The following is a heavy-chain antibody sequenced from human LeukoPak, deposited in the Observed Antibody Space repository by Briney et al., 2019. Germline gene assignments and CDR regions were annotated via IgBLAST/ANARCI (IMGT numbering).Heavy chain of an antibody. Sequence: GRSLRLSCAASGFTFSSYGMHWVRQAPGKGLEWVAVIWYDGSNKYYADSVKGRFTISRDNSKNTLYLQMNSLRAEDTAVYYCARDIVVVPAANYFDYWGQGTLVTVSS. V-gene: IGHV3-33*01. CDR2: IWYDGSNK. CDR1: GFTFSSYG. D-gene: IGHD2-2*01. CDR3: ARDIVVVPAANYFDY. J-gene: IGHJ4*02.